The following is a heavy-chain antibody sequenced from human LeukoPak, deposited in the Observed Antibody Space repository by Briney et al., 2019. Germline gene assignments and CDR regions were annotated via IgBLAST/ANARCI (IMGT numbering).Heavy chain of an antibody. CDR3: ARERTTIVSGTTIGAH. CDR1: GFTFSSYE. J-gene: IGHJ4*02. Sequence: GGSLRLSCSASGFTFSSYEMNWVRQAPGKGLEWSSYITGRGDTIYYADSVKGRFTISRDNAKNSLFLQMNSLTADDTAVYYCARERTTIVSGTTIGAHWGQGTLVTVSS. D-gene: IGHD2/OR15-2a*01. V-gene: IGHV3-48*03. CDR2: ITGRGDTI.